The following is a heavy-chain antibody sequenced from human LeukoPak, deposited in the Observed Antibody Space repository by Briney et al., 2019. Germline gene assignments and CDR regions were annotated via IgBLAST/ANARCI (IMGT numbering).Heavy chain of an antibody. CDR3: ARDSGRYGYYMDV. CDR1: GFTFSSYA. D-gene: IGHD1-26*01. Sequence: PGGSLRLSCAASGFTFSSYAMNWVRQAPGQGLEWVSAISGSGGSTYYADSVTGRFTISRDNAKNSVYLQMNSLRVEDTAVYYCARDSGRYGYYMDVWGKGTTVTVSS. J-gene: IGHJ6*04. CDR2: ISGSGGST. V-gene: IGHV3-23*01.